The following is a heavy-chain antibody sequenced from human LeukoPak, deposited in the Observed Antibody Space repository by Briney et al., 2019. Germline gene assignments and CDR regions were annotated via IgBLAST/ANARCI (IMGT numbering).Heavy chain of an antibody. CDR2: MNPNSGNT. D-gene: IGHD3-3*01. CDR3: ASVRFLEWDLFDY. Sequence: ASVKVSCKASGYTFTSYDINWVRQATGQGLEWMGWMNPNSGNTGYAQKFQGRVTMTRNTSISTAYMELSSLRSEDTAVYYCASVRFLEWDLFDYWGQGTLVTVSS. V-gene: IGHV1-8*01. CDR1: GYTFTSYD. J-gene: IGHJ4*02.